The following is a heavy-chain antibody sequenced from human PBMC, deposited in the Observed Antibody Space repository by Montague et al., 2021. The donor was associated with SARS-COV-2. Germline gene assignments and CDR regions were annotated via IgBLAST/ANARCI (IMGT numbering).Heavy chain of an antibody. D-gene: IGHD2-2*01. CDR3: TREGYQVLWSDYYYYGMYV. CDR1: GGSFSGYY. V-gene: IGHV4-34*01. J-gene: IGHJ6*04. CDR2: INHSGST. Sequence: SETLSLTFAVYGGSFSGYYWSWIRQPPGKGLERIGEINHSGSTNYNPSLKSRFTISVDTSKNQFSLKPSSVTAADTAVYYCTREGYQVLWSDYYYYGMYVWGGGTTVTVSS.